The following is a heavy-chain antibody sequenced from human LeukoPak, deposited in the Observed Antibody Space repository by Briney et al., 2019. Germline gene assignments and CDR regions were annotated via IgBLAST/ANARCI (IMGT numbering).Heavy chain of an antibody. CDR3: AKDPLYGGDLKYYFDF. Sequence: GGSLRLSCSASGFTFSGYAMSWVRQAPGKGLEWFSSITGSGGGTYYADSVRGRFTVSKDNSKSTLFLQMNGLRAEDTAVYYCAKDPLYGGDLKYYFDFWGQGALVIVSS. CDR1: GFTFSGYA. D-gene: IGHD4/OR15-4a*01. J-gene: IGHJ4*02. V-gene: IGHV3-23*01. CDR2: ITGSGGGT.